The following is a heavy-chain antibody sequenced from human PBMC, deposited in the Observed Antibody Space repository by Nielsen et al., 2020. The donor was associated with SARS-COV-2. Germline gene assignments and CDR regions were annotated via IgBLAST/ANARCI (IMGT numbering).Heavy chain of an antibody. CDR3: ARDTLLAAAGTYYYYYYGMDV. V-gene: IGHV3-30*04. D-gene: IGHD6-13*01. Sequence: GESLKISCAASGFTFSSYAMRWVRQAPGKGLEWVAVISYDGSNKYYADSVKGRFTISRDNSKNTLYLQMNSLRAEDTAVYYCARDTLLAAAGTYYYYYYGMDVWGQGTTVTVSS. CDR2: ISYDGSNK. J-gene: IGHJ6*02. CDR1: GFTFSSYA.